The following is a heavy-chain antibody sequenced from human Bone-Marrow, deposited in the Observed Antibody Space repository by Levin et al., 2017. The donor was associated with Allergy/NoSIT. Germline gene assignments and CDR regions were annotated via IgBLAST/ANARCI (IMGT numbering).Heavy chain of an antibody. D-gene: IGHD3-22*01. V-gene: IGHV1-24*01. CDR1: GYTLTGLS. CDR2: FAPEDGGT. J-gene: IGHJ4*02. CDR3: ANEDNSGFRF. Sequence: ASVKVSCKVSGYTLTGLSMQWLRQAPGKGLEWMGGFAPEDGGTIYAQKFQGRASMTEDRSTNTAYMELRSLRSEDTALDFCANEDNSGFRFWGQGTLVTVSS.